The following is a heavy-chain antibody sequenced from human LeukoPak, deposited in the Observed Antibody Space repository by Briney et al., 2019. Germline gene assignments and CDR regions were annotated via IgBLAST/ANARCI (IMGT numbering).Heavy chain of an antibody. D-gene: IGHD2-15*01. V-gene: IGHV3-49*04. Sequence: GGSLRLSCTASGFTFGDYAMSWVRQAPGKGLGWVGFIRSKAYGGTTEYAASVKGRFTISRDDSKSIAYLQMNSLKTEDTAVYYRTSGIVVVVAARRVWFDPWGQGTLVTVSS. CDR2: IRSKAYGGTT. CDR3: TSGIVVVVAARRVWFDP. CDR1: GFTFGDYA. J-gene: IGHJ5*02.